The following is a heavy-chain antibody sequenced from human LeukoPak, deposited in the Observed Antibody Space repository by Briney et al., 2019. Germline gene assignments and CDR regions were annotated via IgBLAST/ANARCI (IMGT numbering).Heavy chain of an antibody. J-gene: IGHJ4*02. V-gene: IGHV3-30*02. CDR1: GFTFSTYA. CDR3: AKYDFDY. Sequence: GGSLRLSCAASGFTFSTYAMHWVRQAPGKGLEWVAFIRYDGSNKYYADSVIGQFTISRDNSKNTLYLQMNSLRAEDTAVYYCAKYDFDYWGQGTLVTVSS. CDR2: IRYDGSNK.